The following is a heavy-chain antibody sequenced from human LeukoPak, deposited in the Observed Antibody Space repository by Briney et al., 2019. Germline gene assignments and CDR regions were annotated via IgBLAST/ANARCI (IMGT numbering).Heavy chain of an antibody. Sequence: GTSLTLSCAPSGFTLSSYGMHWVRQAPGKGLEWVAAIQFDGTKTYYADSVKGRSTISRDDSKNTVYLQMNSLRAEDTAVYYCSRDLSYGSLDSWGQGTLLTVSS. CDR1: GFTLSSYG. V-gene: IGHV3-30*12. D-gene: IGHD5-18*01. CDR2: IQFDGTKT. CDR3: SRDLSYGSLDS. J-gene: IGHJ4*02.